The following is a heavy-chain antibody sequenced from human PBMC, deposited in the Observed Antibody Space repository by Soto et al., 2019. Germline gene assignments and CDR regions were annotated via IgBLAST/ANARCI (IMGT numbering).Heavy chain of an antibody. CDR2: TYYRSKWYN. J-gene: IGHJ5*02. CDR1: GGGVSSKSAA. Sequence: LPTLSRTSAISGGGVSSKSAASYWIRQSPSRGLEWLGRTYYRSKWYNDYAVSVKSRITINPDTSKNQFSLQLNSVTPEDTAVYYCARARTMVRGNWFDPWGQRTLVTVS. D-gene: IGHD3-10*01. V-gene: IGHV6-1*01. CDR3: ARARTMVRGNWFDP.